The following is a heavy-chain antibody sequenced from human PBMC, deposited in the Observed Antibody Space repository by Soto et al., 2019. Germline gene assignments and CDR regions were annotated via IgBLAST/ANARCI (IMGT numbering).Heavy chain of an antibody. CDR1: GYTFTSYA. CDR2: INAGNGNT. Sequence: GASMKVSCKASGYTFTSYAMHWVRQAPGQRLEWMGWINAGNGNTKYSAKFQGRVTFTRDTSASTAYMEVSSLRSEDTAVYYCAREYFDMLTGYYSHEYWGQGTLVTVSS. CDR3: AREYFDMLTGYYSHEY. V-gene: IGHV1-3*01. D-gene: IGHD3-9*01. J-gene: IGHJ4*02.